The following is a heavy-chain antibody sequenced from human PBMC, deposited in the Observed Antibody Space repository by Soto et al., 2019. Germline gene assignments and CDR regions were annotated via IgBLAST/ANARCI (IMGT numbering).Heavy chain of an antibody. CDR3: AKDGLGATYYFDY. CDR2: ISGSGSST. Sequence: XVSLRLSCISSGFTFRTYTMNWVRQAPGKGLEWVSSISGSGSSTYYADSVKGRFTISRDNSRNTLYLQMSSLRAEDTAVYYCAKDGLGATYYFDYWGQGTLVTVSS. D-gene: IGHD1-26*01. J-gene: IGHJ4*02. V-gene: IGHV3-23*01. CDR1: GFTFRTYT.